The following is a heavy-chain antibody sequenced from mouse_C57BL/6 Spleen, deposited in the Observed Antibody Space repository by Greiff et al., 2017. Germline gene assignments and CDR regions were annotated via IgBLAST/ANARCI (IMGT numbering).Heavy chain of an antibody. Sequence: VQLQESGPGLVQPSQSLSITCTVSGFSLTSYGVHWVRQSPGKGLEWLGVIWSGGSTDYNAAFMSRLSISKDNSKSQVFFKMNSLQADDTAIYYCASYYDYRYFDVWGTGTTVTVSS. J-gene: IGHJ1*03. CDR1: GFSLTSYG. V-gene: IGHV2-2*01. CDR3: ASYYDYRYFDV. D-gene: IGHD2-4*01. CDR2: IWSGGST.